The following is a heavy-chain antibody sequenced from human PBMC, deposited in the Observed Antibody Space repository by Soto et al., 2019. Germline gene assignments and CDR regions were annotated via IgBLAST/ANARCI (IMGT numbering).Heavy chain of an antibody. CDR2: IYYSGST. V-gene: IGHV4-31*03. CDR3: AKKSDLDFWSGFYFEY. D-gene: IGHD3-3*01. Sequence: SETLSLTCTVSGGSISSGGYYWSWIRQHPGKGLEWIGYIYYSGSTYYNPSLKSRVTISVDTSKNQFSLKLSSVTAADTAVYYCAKKSDLDFWSGFYFEYWGQGTLVTVSS. CDR1: GGSISSGGYY. J-gene: IGHJ4*02.